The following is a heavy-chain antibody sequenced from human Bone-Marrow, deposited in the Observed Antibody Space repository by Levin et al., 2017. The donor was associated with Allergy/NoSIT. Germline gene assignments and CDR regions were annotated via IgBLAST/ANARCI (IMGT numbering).Heavy chain of an antibody. V-gene: IGHV3-53*01. CDR2: IYSGGNT. CDR1: GFTVSSNY. Sequence: GGSLRLSCAASGFTVSSNYMSWVRQAPGKGPEWVSVIYSGGNTYYADSVKGRFTISRDNSKNTLYLQMNSLRAEDTAVYYCARGWFGELLSHWGQGTLVTVSS. D-gene: IGHD3-10*01. CDR3: ARGWFGELLSH. J-gene: IGHJ4*02.